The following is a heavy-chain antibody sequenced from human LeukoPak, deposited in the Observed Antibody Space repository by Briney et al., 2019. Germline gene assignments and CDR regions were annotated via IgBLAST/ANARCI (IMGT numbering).Heavy chain of an antibody. V-gene: IGHV3-48*03. CDR2: IRSSGSTI. J-gene: IGHJ4*02. CDR1: GFTFSSYE. Sequence: GGSLRLSCAASGFTFSSYEMNWVRQAPGKGLEWVSYIRSSGSTIYYADSVKGRFTISRDNAKDSLYLQMNSLRAEDTAVYYCAREPLLWFGDATGYFDYWGQGTLVTVSS. D-gene: IGHD3-10*01. CDR3: AREPLLWFGDATGYFDY.